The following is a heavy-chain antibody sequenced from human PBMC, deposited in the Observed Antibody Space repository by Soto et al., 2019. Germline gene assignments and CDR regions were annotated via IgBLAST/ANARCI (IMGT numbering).Heavy chain of an antibody. Sequence: QLQLQESGPGLVKPSETLSLTCTVSGDSISSSSYYWGWIRQPPGKGLEWIGSIYYSGSTYYNPSLKSRVTISVDTSKNQFSLKLSSVTAADTAVYYCRVWDGDASFYYYYGMDVWGQGTTVTVSS. V-gene: IGHV4-39*01. CDR2: IYYSGST. D-gene: IGHD4-17*01. CDR1: GDSISSSSYY. J-gene: IGHJ6*02. CDR3: RVWDGDASFYYYYGMDV.